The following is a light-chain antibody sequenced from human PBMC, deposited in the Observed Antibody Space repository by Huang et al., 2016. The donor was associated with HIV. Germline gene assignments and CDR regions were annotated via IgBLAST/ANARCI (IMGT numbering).Light chain of an antibody. J-gene: IGKJ1*01. CDR3: QQYGTSPRT. V-gene: IGKV3-20*01. CDR1: KTVSSSN. CDR2: NAF. Sequence: EIVLTRSPATLSFSPGERATLSCRASKTVSSSNLAWFQQKAGQAPRLLIYNAFRRATGIPERFSGSGSGTDFTLTISRLEPEDFAVYYCQQYGTSPRTFGQGTKLDIK.